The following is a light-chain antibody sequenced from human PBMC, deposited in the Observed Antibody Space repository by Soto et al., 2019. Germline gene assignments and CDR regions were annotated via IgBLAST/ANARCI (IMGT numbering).Light chain of an antibody. CDR2: AAS. Sequence: DIKMTQSPSSGSASVGARVTITCRSSEDISTWLAWYQQKPGKAPKLLIYAASSLQSGVPSRFSGSGSGTDFTLTISSLQPEDFATYYCQHADSFPLITFGQGTRLEIK. CDR1: EDISTW. J-gene: IGKJ5*01. CDR3: QHADSFPLIT. V-gene: IGKV1-12*01.